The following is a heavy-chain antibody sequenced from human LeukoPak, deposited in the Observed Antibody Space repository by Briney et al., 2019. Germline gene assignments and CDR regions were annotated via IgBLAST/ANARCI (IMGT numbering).Heavy chain of an antibody. CDR2: IYYSGST. D-gene: IGHD1-14*01. V-gene: IGHV4-59*01. Sequence: SETLSLTCTVSGGSISSYYWSWIRQPPGKGLEWIGYIYYSGSTNYNPSLKSRVTISVDTSKNQFSLKLSSVTAADTAVYYCARDAAGLDYWGQGTLVTVSS. CDR3: ARDAAGLDY. J-gene: IGHJ4*02. CDR1: GGSISSYY.